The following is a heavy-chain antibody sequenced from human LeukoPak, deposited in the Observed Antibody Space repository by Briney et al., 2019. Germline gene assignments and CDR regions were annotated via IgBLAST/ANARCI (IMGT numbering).Heavy chain of an antibody. D-gene: IGHD3-10*01. CDR3: ARVRDSYGSGMDV. V-gene: IGHV4-34*01. Sequence: PSETLSLTCAVYGGSFSGYYWSWIRQPPGKGLEWIGEINHSGSTNYNPSLKSRVTISVDTSKNQFSLKLSSVTAADTAVYYCARVRDSYGSGMDVWGQGTTVTVSS. J-gene: IGHJ6*02. CDR1: GGSFSGYY. CDR2: INHSGST.